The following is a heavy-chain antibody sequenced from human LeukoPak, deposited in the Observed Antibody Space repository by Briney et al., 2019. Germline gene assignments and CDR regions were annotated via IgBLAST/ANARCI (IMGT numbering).Heavy chain of an antibody. CDR1: AFIFSGHW. CDR2: IKEDGSER. J-gene: IGHJ4*02. CDR3: FVVPAAIALDY. V-gene: IGHV3-7*03. Sequence: GGSLRLSCEGPAFIFSGHWMNWVRQTPGKGLEWVASIKEDGSERQYVDSVKGRFSISRDNTKGSLFLQLNSLRAEDTAVYYCFVVPAAIALDYWGQGTLVTVSS. D-gene: IGHD2-2*02.